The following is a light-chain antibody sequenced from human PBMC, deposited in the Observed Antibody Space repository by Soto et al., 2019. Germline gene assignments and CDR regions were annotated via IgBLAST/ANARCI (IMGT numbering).Light chain of an antibody. CDR3: QQYDNWLT. Sequence: EIVMTQSPATLSVSPGERATLSCRASQSVSSNLVWYQQKPGQAPRLLIYGASTRATGIPARFSGSGSGTDFTLTISGLQSEDFAVYYCQQYDNWLTFGQGTKVEIK. CDR2: GAS. V-gene: IGKV3-15*01. J-gene: IGKJ1*01. CDR1: QSVSSN.